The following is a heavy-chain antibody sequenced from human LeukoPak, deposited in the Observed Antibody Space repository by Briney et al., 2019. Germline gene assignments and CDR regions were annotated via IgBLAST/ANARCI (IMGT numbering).Heavy chain of an antibody. CDR3: ATWPSGSITIFRIFEY. Sequence: ASVKVSCKVSGYTLTEVSMHCVRQAPGKGLEWMGGFDPEDGETIYAQKFQGRVTMTEDTSTDTAYMELSSLRSEDTAVYYCATWPSGSITIFRIFEYWGQGTLVTDSS. J-gene: IGHJ4*02. CDR2: FDPEDGET. V-gene: IGHV1-24*01. D-gene: IGHD3-9*01. CDR1: GYTLTEVS.